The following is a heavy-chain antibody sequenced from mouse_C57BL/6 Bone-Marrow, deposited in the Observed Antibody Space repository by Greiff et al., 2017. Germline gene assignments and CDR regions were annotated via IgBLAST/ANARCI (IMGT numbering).Heavy chain of an antibody. Sequence: VQLQQPGAELVRPGTSVKLSCKASGYTFTSYWMHWVKQRPGQGLEWIGVIDPSDSYTNYNQKFKGKATLTVDTSSSTAYMQLSSLTSEDSAVYDCARGGYPYAMDYWGQGTSVTVSS. CDR3: ARGGYPYAMDY. CDR1: GYTFTSYW. D-gene: IGHD2-2*01. CDR2: IDPSDSYT. V-gene: IGHV1-59*01. J-gene: IGHJ4*01.